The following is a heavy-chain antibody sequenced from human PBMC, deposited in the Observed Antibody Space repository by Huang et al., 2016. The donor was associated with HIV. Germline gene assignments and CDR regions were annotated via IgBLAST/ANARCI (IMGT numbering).Heavy chain of an antibody. D-gene: IGHD3-3*01. Sequence: QVQLQESGPGLVKPSETLSLTCTVSGGSISTHYWSWIRQPPGKGLEWIGSIDYSGSTNYSPFRKSRVTRLLDTSKNQFSLRVNSVTAADTAMYYCARDHHDFWRGYRRMYFFDHWGQGTLVTVSS. V-gene: IGHV4-59*11. CDR1: GGSISTHY. CDR2: IDYSGST. J-gene: IGHJ4*02. CDR3: ARDHHDFWRGYRRMYFFDH.